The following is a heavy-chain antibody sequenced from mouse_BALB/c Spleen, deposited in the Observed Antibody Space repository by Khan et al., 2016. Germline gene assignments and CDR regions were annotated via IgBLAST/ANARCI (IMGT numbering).Heavy chain of an antibody. V-gene: IGHV1-9*01. J-gene: IGHJ3*01. CDR3: ARGNYYGSSSWLDY. Sequence: VQLQESGAELMKPGASVKISCKATGYTFSSYWIEWVKQRPGHGLEWIGEILPGSGSNNYNDKFKGKATFTADTSSNTAHMQLSSLTSEDSAVYYCARGNYYGSSSWLDYWGQGTLVTVSA. CDR1: GYTFSSYW. CDR2: ILPGSGSN. D-gene: IGHD1-1*01.